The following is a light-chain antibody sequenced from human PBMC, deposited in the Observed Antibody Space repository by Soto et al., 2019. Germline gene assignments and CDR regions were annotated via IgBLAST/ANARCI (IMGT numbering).Light chain of an antibody. CDR1: QSVRNSY. V-gene: IGKV3-20*01. J-gene: IGKJ2*01. CDR2: GAS. CDR3: QQYGSSPYT. Sequence: EILLTQSPGTLSLSPGERATLSCRASQSVRNSYLAWYQQSPGQAPRLLIYGASGRATGIPDRFSGSGSGTDFTITISRLEPEDFAVYYCQQYGSSPYTFGQGTELEI.